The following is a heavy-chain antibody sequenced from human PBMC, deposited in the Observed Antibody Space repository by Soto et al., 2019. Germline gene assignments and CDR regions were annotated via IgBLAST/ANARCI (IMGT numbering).Heavy chain of an antibody. Sequence: SHTLSLTCIVSAQFTISSSDDVCCIRQRPGKWLGWIGGFNYSGSNYYNPPYKSRVTIAIDTSKNQFSLKLSSVTATDKAVYYCARQRRTVVTKVYCEQWGQGAMVTVSS. CDR3: ARQRRTVVTKVYCEQ. V-gene: IGHV4-39*01. D-gene: IGHD2-21*02. CDR2: FNYSGSN. CDR1: AQFTISSSDD. J-gene: IGHJ4*02.